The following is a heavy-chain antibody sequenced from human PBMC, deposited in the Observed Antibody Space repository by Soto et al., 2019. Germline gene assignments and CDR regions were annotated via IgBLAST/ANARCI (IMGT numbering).Heavy chain of an antibody. D-gene: IGHD2-2*01. CDR3: ARIQRDIVLVPAAPGFWFDP. CDR1: GYSFTSYW. CDR2: IYPGDSDT. J-gene: IGHJ5*02. V-gene: IGHV5-51*01. Sequence: GESLKISCKGSGYSFTSYWIGWVRQMPGKGLEWMGIIYPGDSDTRYSPSFQGQVTISADKSISTAYLQWSSLKASDTAMYYCARIQRDIVLVPAAPGFWFDPWGQGTLVTVSS.